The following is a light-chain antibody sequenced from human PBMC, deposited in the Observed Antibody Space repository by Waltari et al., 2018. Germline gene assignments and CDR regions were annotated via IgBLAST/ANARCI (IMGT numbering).Light chain of an antibody. CDR1: IIGSKN. CDR2: DDS. CDR3: QIWDTFTDQVV. Sequence: SYVLTQPPSVSVAPGQTAKISCAGDIIGSKNVNWYQHKSGQAPVMVVYDDSGRPSGVPERFSGSNSGDAATLTISRVEAGDEAAYYCQIWDTFTDQVVFGGGTKLTVL. J-gene: IGLJ2*01. V-gene: IGLV3-21*02.